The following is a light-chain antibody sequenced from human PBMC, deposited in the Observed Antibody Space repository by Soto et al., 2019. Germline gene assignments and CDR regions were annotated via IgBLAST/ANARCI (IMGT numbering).Light chain of an antibody. V-gene: IGLV1-40*01. CDR2: STG. J-gene: IGLJ1*01. CDR3: RSFDSSRFYV. CDR1: SSPNGTGCD. Sequence: QSGPKQPPPASRAPRRRLTLNCTGSSSPNGTGCDVYWYSKLLGIGTKLLIYSTGNRPSGVPDRFSGSKPGTSATLAITGLQAVDEADYVCRSFDSSRFYVFGTGTKVTV.